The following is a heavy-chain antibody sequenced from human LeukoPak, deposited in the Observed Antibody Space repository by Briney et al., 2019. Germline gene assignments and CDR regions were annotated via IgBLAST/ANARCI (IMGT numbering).Heavy chain of an antibody. CDR3: AKSQGYSNYYFDY. Sequence: GGSLRLSCAASGFTFSSYGMSWVRQAPGKGLEWVSGISHSGGSTYYADSVQGRFTISRDNSKNTLYLQMDSLRAGDTAVYYCAKSQGYSNYYFDYWGQGTLVTVSS. CDR1: GFTFSSYG. J-gene: IGHJ4*02. V-gene: IGHV3-23*01. D-gene: IGHD3-9*01. CDR2: ISHSGGST.